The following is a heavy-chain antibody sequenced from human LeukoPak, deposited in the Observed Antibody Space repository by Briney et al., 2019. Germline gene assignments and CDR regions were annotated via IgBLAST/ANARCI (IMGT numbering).Heavy chain of an antibody. CDR3: ARVGYSYSFDY. V-gene: IGHV1-2*02. J-gene: IGHJ4*02. CDR1: GYTFTGYY. D-gene: IGHD5-18*01. Sequence: ASVKVSCKASGYTFTGYYMHWVRQAPGQGLEWMGWINPNSGGTNYAQKFQGRVTMTRDTSISTAYMELSRLSSVTAADTAVYYCARVGYSYSFDYWGQGTLVTVSS. CDR2: INPNSGGT.